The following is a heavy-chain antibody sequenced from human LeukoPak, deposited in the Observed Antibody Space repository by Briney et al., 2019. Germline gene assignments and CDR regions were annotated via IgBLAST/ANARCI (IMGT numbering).Heavy chain of an antibody. Sequence: SETLSLTCAGYGGAFSGYYWGWIRQPPGKGLEWMGEINHSGSTNHSPSLKSRITISVDTSKNQLSLKLSSVTAADTAVYYCVRDRGEFSYSHDYWGQGTLVTVSS. CDR2: INHSGST. J-gene: IGHJ4*02. CDR3: VRDRGEFSYSHDY. V-gene: IGHV4-34*01. CDR1: GGAFSGYY. D-gene: IGHD1-26*01.